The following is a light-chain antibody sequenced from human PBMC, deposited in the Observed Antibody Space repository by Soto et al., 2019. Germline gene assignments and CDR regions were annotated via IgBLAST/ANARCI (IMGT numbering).Light chain of an antibody. Sequence: EIVLTQSPGILSLSPGERATLSCRAGQSVSNDFLAWYQQKPGQAPRLLIYGASTRATDVPDRFSGSGSGADFTLSISRLEPEDFAVYYGQQYGSSPPRTFGQGTKVDIK. CDR2: GAS. CDR1: QSVSNDF. CDR3: QQYGSSPPRT. V-gene: IGKV3-20*01. J-gene: IGKJ1*01.